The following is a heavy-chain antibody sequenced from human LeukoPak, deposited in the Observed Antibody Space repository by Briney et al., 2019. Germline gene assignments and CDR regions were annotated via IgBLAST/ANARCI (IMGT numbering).Heavy chain of an antibody. D-gene: IGHD4-23*01. J-gene: IGHJ6*03. Sequence: ASVKVSCKASGYTFTSYGISWVRQAPGQGLEWMGWISAYNGNTNCAQKLQGRVTMTTDTSTSTAYMELRSLRSDDTAVYYCARRTDYGGNKYYYYYYMDVRGKGTTVTVSS. CDR3: ARRTDYGGNKYYYYYYMDV. V-gene: IGHV1-18*01. CDR2: ISAYNGNT. CDR1: GYTFTSYG.